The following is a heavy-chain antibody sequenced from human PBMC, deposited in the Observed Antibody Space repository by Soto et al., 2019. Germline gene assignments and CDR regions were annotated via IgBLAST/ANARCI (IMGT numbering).Heavy chain of an antibody. CDR2: IYSGGST. Sequence: GGSLRLSCAASGFTVSSNYMSWVRQAPGKGLEWVSLIYSGGSTYYADSVKGRFTISRDNSKNTLYLQMNSLRAEDTAVYYCARDLGTSDVTIFGVAIRDYGMDVWGQGTTVTVSS. CDR1: GFTVSSNY. CDR3: ARDLGTSDVTIFGVAIRDYGMDV. J-gene: IGHJ6*02. D-gene: IGHD3-3*01. V-gene: IGHV3-53*05.